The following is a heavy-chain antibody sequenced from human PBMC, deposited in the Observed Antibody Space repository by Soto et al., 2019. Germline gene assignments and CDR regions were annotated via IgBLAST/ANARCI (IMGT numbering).Heavy chain of an antibody. CDR2: IWYDGINK. J-gene: IGHJ4*02. Sequence: GGSLRLSCAASGFSFSSYGMHWVRQAPGKGLEWVAVIWYDGINKYYADSVKGRFTISRDSSMYTLYLQMNSLRAEDTAVYYCARESVAVAGTDFDYWGQGTLVTVSS. CDR3: ARESVAVAGTDFDY. V-gene: IGHV3-33*01. D-gene: IGHD6-19*01. CDR1: GFSFSSYG.